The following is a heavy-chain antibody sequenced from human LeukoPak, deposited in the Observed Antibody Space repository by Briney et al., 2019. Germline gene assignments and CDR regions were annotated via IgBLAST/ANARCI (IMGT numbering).Heavy chain of an antibody. CDR2: IYHSGST. J-gene: IGHJ5*02. V-gene: IGHV4-38-2*02. Sequence: SETLSLTCTVSGYSISSGYYWGWIRQPPGKGLEWIGSIYHSGSTYYNPSLKSRVTISVDTSKNQFSLKLSSVTAADTAVYYCARSFWEYSYGYSNWFDPWGQGTLVTVSS. CDR1: GYSISSGYY. CDR3: ARSFWEYSYGYSNWFDP. D-gene: IGHD5-18*01.